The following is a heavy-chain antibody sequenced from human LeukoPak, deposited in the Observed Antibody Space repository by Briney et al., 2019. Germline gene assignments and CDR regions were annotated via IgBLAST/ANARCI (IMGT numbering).Heavy chain of an antibody. J-gene: IGHJ6*02. Sequence: GASVRVSCKPSRYTFSSYVINWVRQATRQGLECMGWMNPNSGNTVYAQKVQGTVTMTRNTSISTAYMELSSLRSEDTAVYYCARAGHYYGMDVWGQGTTVTVSS. CDR2: MNPNSGNT. CDR3: ARAGHYYGMDV. V-gene: IGHV1-8*01. D-gene: IGHD1-14*01. CDR1: RYTFSSYV.